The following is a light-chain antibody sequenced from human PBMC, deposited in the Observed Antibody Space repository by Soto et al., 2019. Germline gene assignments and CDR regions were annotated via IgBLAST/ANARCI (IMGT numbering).Light chain of an antibody. Sequence: EIVLTQSPATLSLSPGSRVTLSCRASQSVWRSLAWYQQKAGQAPRLLIYASSNRATGIPARFSGSGSGTAFTLTITSLEPEDSAVYYCQQSSHWPPVFGGGTRVEVK. J-gene: IGKJ4*01. CDR1: QSVWRS. V-gene: IGKV3-11*01. CDR2: ASS. CDR3: QQSSHWPPV.